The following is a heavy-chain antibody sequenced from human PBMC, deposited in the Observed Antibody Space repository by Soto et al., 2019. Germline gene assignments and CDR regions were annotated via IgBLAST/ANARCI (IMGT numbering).Heavy chain of an antibody. CDR2: ISAYNGNT. D-gene: IGHD3-22*01. V-gene: IGHV1-18*01. CDR3: ARDQEGITMIVGGT. CDR1: GDIFTSYG. Sequence: ASVKVSCKASGDIFTSYGISWVRQAPGQGLEWMGWISAYNGNTNYAQKFQGRVAMTTDTSTSTAYMELRSLRSDDTAVYYCARDQEGITMIVGGTWGRGTLVTVSS. J-gene: IGHJ5*02.